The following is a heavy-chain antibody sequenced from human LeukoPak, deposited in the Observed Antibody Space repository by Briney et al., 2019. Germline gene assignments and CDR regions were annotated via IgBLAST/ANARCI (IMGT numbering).Heavy chain of an antibody. CDR2: IYYSGST. V-gene: IGHV4-59*01. CDR1: GGSISGYY. J-gene: IGHJ4*02. D-gene: IGHD3-10*01. Sequence: PSVTLSLTCTVSGGSISGYYWSWIRQPPGKGLEWIGYIYYSGSTNSNPSLKSRVTISVDTSKNQFSLKLSSVTAADTAVYYCARSAVRGVDYWGQGTLVTVSS. CDR3: ARSAVRGVDY.